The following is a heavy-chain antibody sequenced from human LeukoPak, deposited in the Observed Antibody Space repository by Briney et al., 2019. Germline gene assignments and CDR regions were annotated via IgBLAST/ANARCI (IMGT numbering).Heavy chain of an antibody. CDR2: ISSHGSNK. CDR1: GFTFNSYS. Sequence: PGGSLRLSCAASGFTFNSYSMHWVRQAPGKGLKWVAVISSHGSNKDYADSVKGRFTISRDNSENTLYLQMNGLRAEDTAVYFCAKQSAGSAAWYSLHYDFWGQGTLVTVSS. V-gene: IGHV3-30*18. CDR3: AKQSAGSAAWYSLHYDF. J-gene: IGHJ4*02. D-gene: IGHD6-13*01.